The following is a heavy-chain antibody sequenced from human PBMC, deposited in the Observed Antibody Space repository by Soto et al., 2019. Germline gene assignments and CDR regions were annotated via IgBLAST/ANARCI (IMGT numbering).Heavy chain of an antibody. CDR2: SYYNGVT. J-gene: IGHJ4*02. CDR3: VRRSRSSSGWYFLDY. CDR1: GGSISSDS. V-gene: IGHV4-59*01. Sequence: QVQLQESGPGLVKPSETLSLTCTVSGGSISSDSWSWIRQSPGKALEWIGYSYYNGVTKYNPSLKSRVTISVDTSQNQFSLRLTSVTAADTAVYYCVRRSRSSSGWYFLDYWGQGTLVTVSS. D-gene: IGHD6-19*01.